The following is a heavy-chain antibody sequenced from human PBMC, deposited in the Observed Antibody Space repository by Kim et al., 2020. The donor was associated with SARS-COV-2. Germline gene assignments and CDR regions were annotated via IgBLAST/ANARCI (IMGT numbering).Heavy chain of an antibody. CDR3: ARVVIVDTAMVKRRFDP. D-gene: IGHD5-18*01. CDR1: GGSFSGYY. CDR2: INHSGST. V-gene: IGHV4-34*01. Sequence: SETLSLTCAVYGGSFSGYYWSWIRQPPGKGLEWIGEINHSGSTNYNPSLKSRVTISVDTSKNQFSLKLSSVTAADTAVYYCARVVIVDTAMVKRRFDPWGQGTLVTVSS. J-gene: IGHJ5*02.